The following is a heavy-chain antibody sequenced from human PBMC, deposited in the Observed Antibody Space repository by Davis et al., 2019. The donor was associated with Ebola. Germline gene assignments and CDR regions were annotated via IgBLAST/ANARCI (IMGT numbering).Heavy chain of an antibody. CDR3: AKDNYAVTIMVGAFDI. J-gene: IGHJ3*02. V-gene: IGHV1-18*01. Sequence: AASVKVSCKTSGYTFTNYGIGWVRQAPGQGLEWMGRVSPYNANTNYAQKLQGRATMTTDTSTNTAYMELRGLRSDDTAIYYCAKDNYAVTIMVGAFDIWGQGTVVTVSS. D-gene: IGHD4-17*01. CDR1: GYTFTNYG. CDR2: VSPYNANT.